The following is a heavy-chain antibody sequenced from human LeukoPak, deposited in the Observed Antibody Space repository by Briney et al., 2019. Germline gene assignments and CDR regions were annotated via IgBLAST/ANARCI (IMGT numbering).Heavy chain of an antibody. CDR3: ARDLWRFFDY. V-gene: IGHV1-3*01. D-gene: IGHD2-21*01. CDR1: GYTFTSYA. CDR2: INAGNGNT. Sequence: GASVKVSRKASGYTFTSYAMHWVRQAPGQRLEWMGWINAGNGNTKYSQKFQGRVTITRDTSASTAYMELSSLRSEDTAVYYCARDLWRFFDYWGQGTLVTVSS. J-gene: IGHJ4*02.